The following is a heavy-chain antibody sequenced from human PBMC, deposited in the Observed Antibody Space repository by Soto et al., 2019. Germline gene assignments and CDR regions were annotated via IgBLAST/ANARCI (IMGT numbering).Heavy chain of an antibody. CDR1: GFTFSIYG. J-gene: IGHJ6*02. CDR3: AKELGREYYYYGMDV. Sequence: PGGSLRLSCATSGFTFSIYGMHWVRQAPGKGLEWVAVISYDGSNKYYADSVKGRFTISRDNSKNTLYLQMNSLTAEDTAVYYCAKELGREYYYYGMDVWGQGTTVTVSS. CDR2: ISYDGSNK. V-gene: IGHV3-30*18. D-gene: IGHD6-6*01.